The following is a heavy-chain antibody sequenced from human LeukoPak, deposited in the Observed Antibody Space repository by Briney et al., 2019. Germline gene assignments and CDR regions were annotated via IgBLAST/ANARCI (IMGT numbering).Heavy chain of an antibody. CDR3: VRAPQEDRDPLTGIQTGNWFNP. Sequence: ASVKVSCKASGYTFITYDINWVRQATGQGPEWMGWINPNSDNTGYAQKFQGRVHLTRNTSISTAYMEFSSLESDDTAIYSCVRAPQEDRDPLTGIQTGNWFNPWGQGTLVTVSS. CDR1: GYTFITYD. D-gene: IGHD3-9*01. J-gene: IGHJ5*02. V-gene: IGHV1-8*01. CDR2: INPNSDNT.